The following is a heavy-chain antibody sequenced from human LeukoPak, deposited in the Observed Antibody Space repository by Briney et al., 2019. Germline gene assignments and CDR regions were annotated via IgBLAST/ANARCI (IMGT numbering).Heavy chain of an antibody. CDR1: GGSITSSSHY. J-gene: IGHJ4*02. CDR2: VHYTGST. CDR3: ARHDPFQY. V-gene: IGHV4-39*01. Sequence: MASETLSLTCTVSGGSITSSSHYWGWIRQPPGMGLEWVGSVHYTGSTYYNSSLSSRITISVDTSSNQFSLRLNSVTAADTALYYCARHDPFQYWGQGALVTVSS.